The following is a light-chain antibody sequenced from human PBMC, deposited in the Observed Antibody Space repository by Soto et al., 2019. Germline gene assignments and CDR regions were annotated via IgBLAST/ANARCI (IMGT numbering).Light chain of an antibody. CDR1: SSDIGSYNL. CDR2: EVS. Sequence: QSVLTQPASVSGSPGQSITVSCAGTSSDIGSYNLVSWYQQEPDKAPKLIIYEVSERPSGVSDRFSGSKSGNTASLTISGLQAEDEAHYYCCSYAGSFTVFGGGTKLTVL. CDR3: CSYAGSFTV. J-gene: IGLJ2*01. V-gene: IGLV2-23*02.